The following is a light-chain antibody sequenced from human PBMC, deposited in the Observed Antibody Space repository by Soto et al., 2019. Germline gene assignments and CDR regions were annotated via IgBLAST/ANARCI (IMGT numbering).Light chain of an antibody. CDR3: AAWDDSLNGAD. J-gene: IGLJ2*01. V-gene: IGLV1-47*01. CDR2: RNT. CDR1: NSNIGTNY. Sequence: QSVLTQPPSASGTPGQRVTISCSGRNSNIGTNYVNWFQQLPGTAPKLFIYRNTQRPPWVPDRFSGSKSGTSASLAITGLRSEDEGDYYCAAWDDSLNGADFGGGTKLTVL.